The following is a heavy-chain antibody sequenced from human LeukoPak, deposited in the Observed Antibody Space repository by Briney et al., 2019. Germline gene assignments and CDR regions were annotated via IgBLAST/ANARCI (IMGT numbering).Heavy chain of an antibody. CDR1: GGSISSYY. J-gene: IGHJ4*02. CDR3: ARENSGSYREFDY. CDR2: IYTSGST. D-gene: IGHD1-26*01. Sequence: SETLSLTCTVSGGSISSYYWSWIRQPAEKGLEWIGRIYTSGSTNYNASLKSRVSMSVDTSKNQFSLKLSSVTAADTAVFYCARENSGSYREFDYWGQGTLVTVSS. V-gene: IGHV4-4*07.